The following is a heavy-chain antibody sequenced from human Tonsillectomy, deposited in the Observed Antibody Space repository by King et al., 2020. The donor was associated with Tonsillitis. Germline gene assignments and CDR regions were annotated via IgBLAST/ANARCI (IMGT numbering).Heavy chain of an antibody. J-gene: IGHJ4*02. D-gene: IGHD5-24*01. CDR1: GFTFGQYA. CDR3: SSDARDGWLSFVF. Sequence: VQLVESGGGLVQPGRSLRLSCTASGFTFGQYAMNWFRQAPGKGLEWIGFIRGKDYGRTTEYAASVKGRFTISRDDSKSIAYLQMKSLKTEDTAMYYCSSDARDGWLSFVFWRQGTRVTVS. CDR2: IRGKDYGRTT. V-gene: IGHV3-49*03.